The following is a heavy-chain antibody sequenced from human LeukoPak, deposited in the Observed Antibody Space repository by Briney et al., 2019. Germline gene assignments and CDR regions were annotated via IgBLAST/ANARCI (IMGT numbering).Heavy chain of an antibody. CDR1: GFTFSSYE. Sequence: WGTLRLYCAAYGFTFSSYEMNWVRQAPGKGLVGVSYISSSGSTIYYADSVKGRVTISRDNAKNSLYMQMNSLRAEDTAVYYCARSNILTGYPSYDAFDIWGQGTMVTVSS. CDR2: ISSSGSTI. J-gene: IGHJ3*02. CDR3: ARSNILTGYPSYDAFDI. V-gene: IGHV3-48*03. D-gene: IGHD3-9*01.